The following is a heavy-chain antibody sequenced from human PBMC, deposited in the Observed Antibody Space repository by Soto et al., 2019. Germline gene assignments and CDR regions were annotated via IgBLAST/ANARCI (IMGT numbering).Heavy chain of an antibody. Sequence: EVQVLESGGGLVQPGGSLRLSCAASGFTFSNYAMSWVRQAPGKGLEWVSIISASGGSTYYADSVKGRFTISRDNSKNTLHLHMNSLRAEDTAVYYCAKGLLIGVVLGAFDYWGQGTLANVSS. J-gene: IGHJ4*02. CDR2: ISASGGST. V-gene: IGHV3-23*01. D-gene: IGHD3-22*01. CDR3: AKGLLIGVVLGAFDY. CDR1: GFTFSNYA.